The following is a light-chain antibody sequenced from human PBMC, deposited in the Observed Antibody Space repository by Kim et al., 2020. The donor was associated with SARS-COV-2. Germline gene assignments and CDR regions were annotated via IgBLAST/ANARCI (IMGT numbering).Light chain of an antibody. Sequence: GDRVTITCRASQSISSYLNWYQQKPGKAPKLLIYAASSLQSGVPSRFSGSGSGTDFTLTISSLQPEDFVTYYCQQSYSTPRTFGQGTKLEIK. V-gene: IGKV1-39*01. J-gene: IGKJ1*01. CDR3: QQSYSTPRT. CDR1: QSISSY. CDR2: AAS.